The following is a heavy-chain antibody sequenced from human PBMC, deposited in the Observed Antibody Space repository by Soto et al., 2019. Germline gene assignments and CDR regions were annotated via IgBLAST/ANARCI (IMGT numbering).Heavy chain of an antibody. Sequence: SETLSLTCTVSGGSISSYYWSWIRQPPGKGLEWIGYIYYSGSTNYNPSLKSRVTISVDTSKNQFSLKLSSVTAADTAVYYCARGDYGDYSYFQHWGQGTLVTVSS. CDR1: GGSISSYY. J-gene: IGHJ1*01. V-gene: IGHV4-59*01. CDR3: ARGDYGDYSYFQH. D-gene: IGHD4-17*01. CDR2: IYYSGST.